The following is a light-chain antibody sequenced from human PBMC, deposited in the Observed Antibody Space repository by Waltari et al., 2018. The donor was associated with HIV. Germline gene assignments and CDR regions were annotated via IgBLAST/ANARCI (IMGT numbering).Light chain of an antibody. J-gene: IGLJ3*02. V-gene: IGLV2-14*01. CDR2: EVT. CDR1: SSAVGGYNY. Sequence: QSALTQPASVSGSPGQSITISRTGTSSAVGGYNYVSWYQQHPGKAPKLMIYEVTNRPSGVSNRFSGSKSGNTASLTISGLQAEDEADYYCNSYTISSTLGVFGGGTKLTVL. CDR3: NSYTISSTLGV.